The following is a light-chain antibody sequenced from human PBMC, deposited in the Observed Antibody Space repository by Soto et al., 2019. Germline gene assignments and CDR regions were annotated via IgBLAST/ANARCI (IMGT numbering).Light chain of an antibody. CDR2: EVT. J-gene: IGLJ3*02. CDR1: SSDVGAYKY. CDR3: TSYVGNDIWV. V-gene: IGLV2-8*01. Sequence: QSALTQPPSASGSPGQSVTISCTGTSSDVGAYKYVSWYQQYPGKAPKLMIYEVTTRPSGVPDRFSGSKSGNTASLTVSGLKAEDDSDYYCTSYVGNDIWVFGGGTKLTV.